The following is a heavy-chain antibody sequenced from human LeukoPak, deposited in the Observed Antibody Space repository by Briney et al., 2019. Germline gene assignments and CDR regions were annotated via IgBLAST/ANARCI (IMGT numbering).Heavy chain of an antibody. V-gene: IGHV1-2*02. D-gene: IGHD3-22*01. J-gene: IGHJ4*02. CDR1: GYTFTGHY. CDR2: ISGSSGGT. CDR3: ARGLGGSSGYYIDY. Sequence: ASVKVSRRAPGYTFTGHYIHWVRQAPGQEVGWMGWISGSSGGTYYAQKLQGRVTMTRDKSMISAYLELSRPRADDTAVYYCARGLGGSSGYYIDYWGQGTLVTVSS.